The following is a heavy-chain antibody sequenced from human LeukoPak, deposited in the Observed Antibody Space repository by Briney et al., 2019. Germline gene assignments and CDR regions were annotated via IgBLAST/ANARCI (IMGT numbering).Heavy chain of an antibody. J-gene: IGHJ4*02. CDR2: INPNSGGT. CDR1: GYTFTDYY. CDR3: ARDTVSIAVADY. D-gene: IGHD6-19*01. Sequence: ASVKVSCKASGYTFTDYYMHWVRQAPGQGLECMGWINPNSGGTNYAQKFQGRVTMTRDTSISTAYMELSKLRSDDTAVYYCARDTVSIAVADYWGQGTLVTVSS. V-gene: IGHV1-2*02.